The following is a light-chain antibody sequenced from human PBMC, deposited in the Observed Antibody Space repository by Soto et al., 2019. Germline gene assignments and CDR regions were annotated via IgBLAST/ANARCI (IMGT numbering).Light chain of an antibody. Sequence: EVVLTQSPDALSLSPGERATVSCRASQSVSAYLAWYQQRPGQAPRLLIYDVSNRAPGIPDRFSGGGSGTDFTLSISSLQPEDSATYYCLSRFDWPTFGGGATFEIK. V-gene: IGKV3-11*01. CDR2: DVS. J-gene: IGKJ4*01. CDR3: LSRFDWPT. CDR1: QSVSAY.